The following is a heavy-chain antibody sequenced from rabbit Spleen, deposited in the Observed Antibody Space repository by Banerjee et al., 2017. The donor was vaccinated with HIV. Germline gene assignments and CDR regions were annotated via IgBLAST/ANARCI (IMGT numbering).Heavy chain of an antibody. CDR1: GFTFSSYW. CDR3: ARDGSGGISYYFNL. V-gene: IGHV1S45*01. D-gene: IGHD1-1*01. Sequence: EESGGDLVKPEGSLTLTCTASGFTFSSYWICWVRQAPGKGLELIACIYTDTDTTYYTTWAKGRFTISKTSSTTVTLQMTSLTAADTATYFCARDGSGGISYYFNLWGPGTLVTVS. J-gene: IGHJ4*01. CDR2: IYTDTDTT.